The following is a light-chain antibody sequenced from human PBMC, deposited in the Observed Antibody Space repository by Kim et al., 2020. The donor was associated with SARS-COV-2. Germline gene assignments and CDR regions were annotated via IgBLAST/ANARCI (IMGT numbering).Light chain of an antibody. J-gene: IGLJ2*01. CDR1: SLRSYY. CDR2: GKN. V-gene: IGLV3-19*01. Sequence: GQTVRITCQGDSLRSYYASWYQQKTGQAPVLVIYGKNNRTSGIPDRFSGSSSGNTASLTITGAQAEDEADYYCNSRDSSGNHQVVFGGGTQLTVL. CDR3: NSRDSSGNHQVV.